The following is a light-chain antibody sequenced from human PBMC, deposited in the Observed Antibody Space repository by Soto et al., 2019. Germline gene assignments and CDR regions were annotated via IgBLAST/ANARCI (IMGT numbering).Light chain of an antibody. J-gene: IGKJ3*01. CDR2: GAS. CDR1: QSVSSN. Sequence: EIVMTQSPATLSVSPGERATLSCRASQSVSSNLAWYQQKPGQAPRLLIYGASTRATDIPARFSGSGSGTEFTPTNSSLQSEDVAVYYCQQYNNWPPFTFGPGTKVDIK. V-gene: IGKV3-15*01. CDR3: QQYNNWPPFT.